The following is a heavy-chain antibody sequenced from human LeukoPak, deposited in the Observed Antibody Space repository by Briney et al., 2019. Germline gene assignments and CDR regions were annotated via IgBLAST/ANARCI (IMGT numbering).Heavy chain of an antibody. V-gene: IGHV1-69*05. D-gene: IGHD2-2*01. CDR1: GGTFSSYA. J-gene: IGHJ5*02. Sequence: GASVKVSCKASGGTFSSYAISWVRQAPGQGLEWMGGIIPIFGTANYAQKFQGRVTITTDESTSTAYMELSSLRSEDTAVYYCARVGYCSSSSCRKFDPWGQGTLVTVSS. CDR3: ARVGYCSSSSCRKFDP. CDR2: IIPIFGTA.